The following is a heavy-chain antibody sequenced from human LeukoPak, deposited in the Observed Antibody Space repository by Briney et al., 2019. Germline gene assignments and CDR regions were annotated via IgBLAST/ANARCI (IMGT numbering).Heavy chain of an antibody. Sequence: ASVKVSCKASGYTFTSYGISWVRQAPGQGLEWMGWISAYNGNTNYAQKLQGRVTMTTDTSTGTAYMELRSLRSDDTAVYYCARGIFGTGIWLYFDYWGRGTLVTVSS. J-gene: IGHJ4*02. CDR1: GYTFTSYG. CDR3: ARGIFGTGIWLYFDY. D-gene: IGHD3-3*01. V-gene: IGHV1-18*01. CDR2: ISAYNGNT.